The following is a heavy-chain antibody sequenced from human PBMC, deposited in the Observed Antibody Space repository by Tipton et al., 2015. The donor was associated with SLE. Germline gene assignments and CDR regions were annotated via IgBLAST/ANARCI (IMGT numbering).Heavy chain of an antibody. V-gene: IGHV3-30*02. CDR2: IRYDGSNK. Sequence: QLVQSGGGVVQPGGSLRLSCAASGFTFSSYGMHWVRQAPGKGLEWVAFIRYDGSNKYYADSVKGRFTISRDNSKNTLYLQMNSLRAEDTAVYYCAKETSGKFDHSSAFQHWGQGTLVTVSS. J-gene: IGHJ1*01. CDR3: AKETSGKFDHSSAFQH. D-gene: IGHD6-25*01. CDR1: GFTFSSYG.